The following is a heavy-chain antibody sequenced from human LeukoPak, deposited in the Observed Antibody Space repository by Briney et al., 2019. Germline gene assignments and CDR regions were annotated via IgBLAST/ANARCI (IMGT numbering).Heavy chain of an antibody. D-gene: IGHD4-17*01. CDR2: IKQDGSEK. J-gene: IGHJ3*02. CDR3: ARDRDYGDYASLSAFDI. Sequence: GGSLRLSCAASGFTFSSYWMSWVRQAPGKGLEWVANIKQDGSEKYYVDSVKGRFTISRDNAKNSLYLQMNSLRAEDTAVYYCARDRDYGDYASLSAFDIWGQGTMVTVSS. CDR1: GFTFSSYW. V-gene: IGHV3-7*01.